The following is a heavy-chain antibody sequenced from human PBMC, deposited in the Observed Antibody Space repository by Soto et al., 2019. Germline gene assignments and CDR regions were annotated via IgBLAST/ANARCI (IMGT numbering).Heavy chain of an antibody. CDR1: GYTFTSYA. J-gene: IGHJ6*02. CDR2: INAGNGNT. D-gene: IGHD2-15*01. Sequence: ASVKVSCKASGYTFTSYAMHWVRQAPGQRLEWMGWINAGNGNTNYAQKLQGRVTMTTDTSTSTAYMELRSLRSDDTAVYYCARDPIRYCSGGSCYSYYYYGMDVWGQGTTVTVSS. CDR3: ARDPIRYCSGGSCYSYYYYGMDV. V-gene: IGHV1-3*01.